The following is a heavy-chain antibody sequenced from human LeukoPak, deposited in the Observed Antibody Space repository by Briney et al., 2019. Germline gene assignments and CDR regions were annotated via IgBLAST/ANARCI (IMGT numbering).Heavy chain of an antibody. D-gene: IGHD3-3*01. V-gene: IGHV3-23*01. CDR2: ISGSGGST. CDR3: AREETYYDFWSGYLTHHALYYFDY. J-gene: IGHJ4*02. CDR1: GFTFSSYA. Sequence: QPGGSLRLSCAASGFTFSSYAMSWVRQAPGKGLEWVSAISGSGGSTYYADSVKGRFTISRDNAKNSLYLQMNSLRAEDTAVYYCAREETYYDFWSGYLTHHALYYFDYWGQGTLVTVSS.